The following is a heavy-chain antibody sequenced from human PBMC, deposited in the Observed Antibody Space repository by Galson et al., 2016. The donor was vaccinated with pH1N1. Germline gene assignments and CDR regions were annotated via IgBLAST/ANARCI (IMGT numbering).Heavy chain of an antibody. D-gene: IGHD5-18*01. CDR2: ISSSGDNI. Sequence: SLRLSCAASGFTFSSYAMHWVRQAPGKGLEWVAVISSSGDNIFYADSVKGRFTISRDSSKNTLYLQMNNLRPEDTAFYYCARVRSSGYNYAQQFVDWGQGTLVTVSS. CDR1: GFTFSSYA. J-gene: IGHJ4*02. CDR3: ARVRSSGYNYAQQFVD. V-gene: IGHV3-30-3*01.